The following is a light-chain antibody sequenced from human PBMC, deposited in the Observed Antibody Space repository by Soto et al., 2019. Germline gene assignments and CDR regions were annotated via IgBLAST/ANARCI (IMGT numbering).Light chain of an antibody. J-gene: IGKJ5*01. Sequence: EIELTQSPATLSLSPVETATLSCRASQNVDKFLAWYQQRPGQAPRLLIFDASNRAPGVPVRFSGSGSGTVFTLTIGSLEPEDSAVYFCQQRKNWPPINCGQGKRRAIK. CDR2: DAS. CDR3: QQRKNWPPIN. CDR1: QNVDKF. V-gene: IGKV3-11*01.